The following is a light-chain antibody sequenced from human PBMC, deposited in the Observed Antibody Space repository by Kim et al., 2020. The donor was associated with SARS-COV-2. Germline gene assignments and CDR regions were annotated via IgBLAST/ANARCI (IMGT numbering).Light chain of an antibody. CDR3: SSYSRSSNCV. Sequence: QSVLTQPASVSGSPGQSITISCTGTSSDIGGYMYVYWYQQHPGKAPKLIIYDVTKRPSGVSDRFSGSKSGNAASLTISGLQAEDDADYYFSSYSRSSNCVFGTGTKVTVL. J-gene: IGLJ1*01. CDR1: SSDIGGYMY. CDR2: DVT. V-gene: IGLV2-14*03.